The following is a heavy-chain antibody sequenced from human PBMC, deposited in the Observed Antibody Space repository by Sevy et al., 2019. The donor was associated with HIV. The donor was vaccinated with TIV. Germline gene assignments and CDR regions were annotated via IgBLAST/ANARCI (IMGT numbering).Heavy chain of an antibody. V-gene: IGHV4-38-2*01. J-gene: IGHJ5*02. CDR1: GYSISSGYY. CDR3: ARRGASGQYYDFWSGLLDPGWFDP. D-gene: IGHD3-3*01. CDR2: IYHSGST. Sequence: SETLSLTCAVSGYSISSGYYWGWIRQPPGKGLEWIGSIYHSGSTYYNPSLKSRVTISVDTSKNQFSLKLSSVTAADTAVYYCARRGASGQYYDFWSGLLDPGWFDPWGQGTLVTVSS.